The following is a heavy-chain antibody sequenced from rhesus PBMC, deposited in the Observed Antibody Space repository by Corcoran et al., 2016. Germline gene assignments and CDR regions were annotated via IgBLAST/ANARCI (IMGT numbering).Heavy chain of an antibody. D-gene: IGHD1-1*01. V-gene: IGHV3-136*01. Sequence: EVQLVESGGGLVQPGGSLRLSCAASGFNFSSYDMSWVRQARGKGLEWFSYISYTGKTIYYADSCKGRFTISRDNAKNSLSLQMSSLRAEDTAVYYCTRGWGGTREIDYWGQGVLVTVSS. CDR1: GFNFSSYD. J-gene: IGHJ4*01. CDR3: TRGWGGTREIDY. CDR2: ISYTGKTI.